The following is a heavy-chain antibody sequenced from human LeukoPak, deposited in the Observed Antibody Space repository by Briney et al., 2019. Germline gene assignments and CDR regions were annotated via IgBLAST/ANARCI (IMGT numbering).Heavy chain of an antibody. V-gene: IGHV3-13*01. D-gene: IGHD3-10*01. CDR3: ARGGYFGSGPMDV. CDR1: GFTFSSYD. CDR2: IDTAGAT. Sequence: GGSLRLSCAGSGFTFSSYDMHWVRQATGKGLEWVAGIDTAGATYYPGSVRGRFTISRENGRNSFFLQMNSLRDGDTAVYYCARGGYFGSGPMDVWGQGTTVTVSS. J-gene: IGHJ6*02.